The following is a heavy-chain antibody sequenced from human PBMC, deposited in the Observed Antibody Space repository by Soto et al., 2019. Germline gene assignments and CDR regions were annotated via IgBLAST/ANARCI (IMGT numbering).Heavy chain of an antibody. CDR2: ISSSGSTI. CDR3: ARSGAPYSSSSPFDY. D-gene: IGHD6-6*01. CDR1: GFTFSYYY. J-gene: IGHJ4*02. Sequence: GGSLRLSCAASGFTFSYYYMSWIRQSPGKGLEWVSYISSSGSTIYYADSVKGRFTISRDNAKNSLYLQMNSLRAEDTAVYYCARSGAPYSSSSPFDYWGQGTLVTVSS. V-gene: IGHV3-11*01.